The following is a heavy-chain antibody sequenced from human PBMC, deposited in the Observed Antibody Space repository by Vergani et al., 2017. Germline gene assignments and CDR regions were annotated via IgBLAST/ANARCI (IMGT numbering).Heavy chain of an antibody. D-gene: IGHD2-2*01. CDR2: IYYSGST. Sequence: QLQLQESGPGLVKPSETLSLTCTVSGGSISSSSYYWGWIRQPPGKGLEWIGSIYYSGSTYYNPSLKSRVTISVDTAKNQFSLKLSSVTAADTAVYYCARENQRVGSYYYGMDVWGQGTTVTVSS. CDR1: GGSISSSSYY. CDR3: ARENQRVGSYYYGMDV. V-gene: IGHV4-39*02. J-gene: IGHJ6*02.